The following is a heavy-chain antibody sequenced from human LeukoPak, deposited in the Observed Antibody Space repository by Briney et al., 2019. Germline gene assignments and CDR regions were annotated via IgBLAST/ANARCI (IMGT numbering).Heavy chain of an antibody. V-gene: IGHV3-21*01. Sequence: GGSLRLSCAASGFTFSSYRMNWVRQAPGKGLEWVSSISSSSSYIYYADSVKGRFTISRDNAKNSLYLQMNSLRAEDTAVYYCAREDWNYVHVDYWGQGTLVTVSS. D-gene: IGHD1-7*01. CDR1: GFTFSSYR. CDR2: ISSSSSYI. CDR3: AREDWNYVHVDY. J-gene: IGHJ4*02.